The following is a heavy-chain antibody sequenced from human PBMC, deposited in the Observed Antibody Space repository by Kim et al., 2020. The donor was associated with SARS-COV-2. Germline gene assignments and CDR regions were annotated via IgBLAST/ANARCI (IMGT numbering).Heavy chain of an antibody. V-gene: IGHV3-21*01. D-gene: IGHD4-4*01. Sequence: GGSLRLSCAASGFTFSSYSMNWVRQAPGKGLEWVSSISSSSSYIYYADSVKGRFTISRDNAKNSLYLQMNSLRAEDTAVYYCAREHDYSNYGRGWFDPWGQGTLVTVSS. CDR1: GFTFSSYS. CDR3: AREHDYSNYGRGWFDP. J-gene: IGHJ5*02. CDR2: ISSSSSYI.